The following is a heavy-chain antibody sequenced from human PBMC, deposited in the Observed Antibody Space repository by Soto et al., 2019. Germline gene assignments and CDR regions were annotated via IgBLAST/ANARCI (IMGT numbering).Heavy chain of an antibody. D-gene: IGHD5-18*01. J-gene: IGHJ4*02. CDR3: ARYGGRGDTAMGDY. Sequence: SETLSLTCTVSGGSISSYYWSWIRQPPGKGLEWIGYIYYSGSTNYNPSLKSRVTISVDTSKNQFSLKLSSVTAADTAVYYCARYGGRGDTAMGDYWGQGTLVTVSS. V-gene: IGHV4-59*01. CDR2: IYYSGST. CDR1: GGSISSYY.